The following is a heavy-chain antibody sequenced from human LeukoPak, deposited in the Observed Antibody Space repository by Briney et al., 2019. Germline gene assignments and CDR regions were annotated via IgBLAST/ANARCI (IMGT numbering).Heavy chain of an antibody. D-gene: IGHD4-17*01. CDR2: VYYSGST. Sequence: SETLSLTCTVSSDSISPYYWNWIRQPPGKGLEWIGYVYYSGSTNYNPSLKSRVTISVDTSKNQFSLKLTSVTAADTAMYYCARVTTGGVSDFWGQGTLVTVSS. V-gene: IGHV4-59*08. CDR1: SDSISPYY. J-gene: IGHJ4*02. CDR3: ARVTTGGVSDF.